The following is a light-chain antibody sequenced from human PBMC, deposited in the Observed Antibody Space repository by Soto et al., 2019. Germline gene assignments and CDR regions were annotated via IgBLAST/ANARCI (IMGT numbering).Light chain of an antibody. J-gene: IGLJ1*01. CDR3: TSYTTTTPYV. CDR2: DVT. Sequence: QAVVTQPASVSGSPGQSITISCTGTSSDVGAYDYVSWYQHHPGKAPKLILYDVTNRPSGVSYRFSGSKSGNTASLTISGLQTEDEADYYCTSYTTTTPYVFGTGTKLTVL. CDR1: SSDVGAYDY. V-gene: IGLV2-14*03.